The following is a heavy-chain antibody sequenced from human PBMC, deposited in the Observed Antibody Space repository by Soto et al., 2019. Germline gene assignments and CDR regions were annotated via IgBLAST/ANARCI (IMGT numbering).Heavy chain of an antibody. Sequence: ASVKVSCKASGYTFTSYAMHWVRQAPGQRLEWMGWINAGNGNTEYSQKFQGRVTITRDTSASTAYMELSSLRSEDTAVYYCAREGGQMTTRNWFDPWGQGTLVTVSS. V-gene: IGHV1-3*01. D-gene: IGHD4-17*01. CDR3: AREGGQMTTRNWFDP. J-gene: IGHJ5*02. CDR2: INAGNGNT. CDR1: GYTFTSYA.